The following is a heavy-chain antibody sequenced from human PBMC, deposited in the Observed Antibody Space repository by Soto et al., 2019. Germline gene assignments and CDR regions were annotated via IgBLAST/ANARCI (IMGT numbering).Heavy chain of an antibody. CDR3: ARWRGIIAAVGTDYFDY. Sequence: QVQLVQSGAEVKKPGSSVKVSCKASGGTFSSYAISWVRQAPGQGLEWMGGIIPIFGTANYAQKFQGRVTITADESTSIAYMELSSLRSEDTAVYYCARWRGIIAAVGTDYFDYWGQGTLVTVSS. V-gene: IGHV1-69*01. CDR2: IIPIFGTA. J-gene: IGHJ4*02. D-gene: IGHD6-13*01. CDR1: GGTFSSYA.